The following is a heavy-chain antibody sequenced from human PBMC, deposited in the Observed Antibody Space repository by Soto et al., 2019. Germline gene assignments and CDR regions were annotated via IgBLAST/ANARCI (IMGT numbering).Heavy chain of an antibody. CDR2: ISAYNGNT. V-gene: IGHV1-18*01. J-gene: IGHJ6*03. Sequence: QVQLVQSGAEVKKPGASVKVSCKASGYTCTSYGISWVRQAPGQGLEWMGWISAYNGNTNYAQKLQGRVTMTTDTSTSTAYMELRSLRSDDTAVYYCARAYYDFWSGYPVNYYYMDVWGKGTTVTVSS. CDR1: GYTCTSYG. CDR3: ARAYYDFWSGYPVNYYYMDV. D-gene: IGHD3-3*01.